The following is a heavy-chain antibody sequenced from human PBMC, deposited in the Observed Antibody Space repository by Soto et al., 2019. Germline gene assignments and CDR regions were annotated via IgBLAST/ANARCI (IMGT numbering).Heavy chain of an antibody. Sequence: PGWSLRLSCAASGFTFSSYGMHWVRQAPGKGLEWVAVISYDGSNKYYADSVKGRFTISRDNSKNTLYLQMNSLRAEDTAVYYCAKVVGYSSGWYSLNPVDYWGQGT. V-gene: IGHV3-30*18. CDR3: AKVVGYSSGWYSLNPVDY. D-gene: IGHD6-19*01. J-gene: IGHJ4*02. CDR2: ISYDGSNK. CDR1: GFTFSSYG.